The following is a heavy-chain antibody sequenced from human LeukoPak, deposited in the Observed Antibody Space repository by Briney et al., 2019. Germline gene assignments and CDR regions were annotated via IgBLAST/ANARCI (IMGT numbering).Heavy chain of an antibody. CDR3: ARDRRYFDTGGLGGPDY. D-gene: IGHD2-8*02. V-gene: IGHV3-21*01. Sequence: GGSLRLSCAASAFTFSSYAMTWVRQAPGKGLEWVSSISSSSSYIYYADSMKGRLTISRDNAKNSLFLQMNDLRAEDTAVYYCARDRRYFDTGGLGGPDYWGQGTLITVSS. J-gene: IGHJ4*02. CDR1: AFTFSSYA. CDR2: ISSSSSYI.